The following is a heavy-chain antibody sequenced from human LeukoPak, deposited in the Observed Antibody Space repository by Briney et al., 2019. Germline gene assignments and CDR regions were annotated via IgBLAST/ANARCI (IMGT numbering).Heavy chain of an antibody. CDR2: ISYDGSNK. CDR1: GFTFSSYG. CDR3: AKDRLLGVNQFRYGVDV. J-gene: IGHJ6*02. Sequence: PGRSLRLSCAASGFTFSSYGMHWVRQAPGKGLEWVAVISYDGSNKYYADSVKGRFTISRDNSKNTLYLQMNSLRAEDTAVYYCAKDRLLGVNQFRYGVDVWGQGTTVTVSS. D-gene: IGHD2-21*01. V-gene: IGHV3-30*18.